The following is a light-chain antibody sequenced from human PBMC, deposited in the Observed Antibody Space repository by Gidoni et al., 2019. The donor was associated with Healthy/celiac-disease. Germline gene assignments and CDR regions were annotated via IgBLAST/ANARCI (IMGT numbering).Light chain of an antibody. J-gene: IGKJ4*01. CDR1: QSLLHSNGYNY. CDR2: LGS. V-gene: IGKV2-28*01. Sequence: DIVMTQSPLSLPVTPGEPASTSCRSSQSLLHSNGYNYLDWYLQKPGQSPQLLIYLGSNRASGVPDRFSGRGSGTDFTLKISRGEAEDVGVYYCMQALQTPLTFGGGTKVEIK. CDR3: MQALQTPLT.